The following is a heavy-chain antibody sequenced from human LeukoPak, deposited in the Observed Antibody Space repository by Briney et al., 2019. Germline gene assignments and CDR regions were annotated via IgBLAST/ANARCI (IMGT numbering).Heavy chain of an antibody. J-gene: IGHJ4*02. Sequence: GGSLRLSCAASGFTFSSYSMNWVRQAPGKGLEWVSSISSSSSYIYYADSVKGRFTISRDNAKNSLYLQMNSLRAEDTAVYYCARQNLYGGAGISPFWGQGTLVTVSS. CDR1: GFTFSSYS. CDR3: ARQNLYGGAGISPF. V-gene: IGHV3-21*01. CDR2: ISSSSSYI. D-gene: IGHD3-10*01.